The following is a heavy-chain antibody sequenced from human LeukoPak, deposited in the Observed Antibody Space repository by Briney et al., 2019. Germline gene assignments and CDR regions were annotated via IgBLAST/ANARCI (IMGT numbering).Heavy chain of an antibody. CDR3: ATGLDYYGSGSFDY. D-gene: IGHD3-10*01. J-gene: IGHJ4*02. V-gene: IGHV1-24*01. CDR1: GYTLTELS. CDR2: FDPEDGET. Sequence: ASVKVSCKVSGYTLTELSMHWVRQAPGKGLEWMGGFDPEDGETIYAQKFQGRVTMTEDTSTDTAYMELSSLRSEDTAVYYWATGLDYYGSGSFDYWGQGTLVTVSS.